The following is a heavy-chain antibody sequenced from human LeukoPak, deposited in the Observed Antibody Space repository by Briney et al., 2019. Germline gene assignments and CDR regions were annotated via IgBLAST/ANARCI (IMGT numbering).Heavy chain of an antibody. Sequence: SETLSLTCAVYGGSFSGYYWSWIRQPPGKRLGWIGEINHSGSTTYNPSLKSRVTTSVDTSKNHISLKLSSVTAADTAVYYCARLREYYDSSGYYLDAFDIWGQGTMVTVSS. D-gene: IGHD3-22*01. CDR3: ARLREYYDSSGYYLDAFDI. CDR2: INHSGST. V-gene: IGHV4-34*01. CDR1: GGSFSGYY. J-gene: IGHJ3*02.